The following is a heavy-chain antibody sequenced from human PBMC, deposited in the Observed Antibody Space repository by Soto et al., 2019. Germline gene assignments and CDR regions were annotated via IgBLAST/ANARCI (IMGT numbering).Heavy chain of an antibody. V-gene: IGHV1-69*01. Sequence: QVQLVQSGAEVKKPGSSVNVSCKASGGILNTYIIIWLRQAPGQGLEWMGGIIPIFGTPTYAQTFQGRITISSVDSTGTAYLDLSSLRSEDTALYYCARDEEYFDTKGDLHYWGQGTPVTVSS. CDR3: ARDEEYFDTKGDLHY. J-gene: IGHJ4*02. D-gene: IGHD3-22*01. CDR2: IIPIFGTP. CDR1: GGILNTYI.